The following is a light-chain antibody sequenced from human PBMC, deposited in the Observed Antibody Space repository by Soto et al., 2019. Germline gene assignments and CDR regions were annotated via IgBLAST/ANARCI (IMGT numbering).Light chain of an antibody. V-gene: IGKV2-30*02. CDR2: KVS. J-gene: IGKJ5*01. CDR1: QSLVHSDGIAY. Sequence: DVVMTQSPLSLPVTLGQPASISCRSNQSLVHSDGIAYFSWFQQRPGRSPRRLIDKVSNRDSGAPARFSGSGSGTDFALKISRVEAEDVGVYYCMQGTHWPITLGQGTRLEIK. CDR3: MQGTHWPIT.